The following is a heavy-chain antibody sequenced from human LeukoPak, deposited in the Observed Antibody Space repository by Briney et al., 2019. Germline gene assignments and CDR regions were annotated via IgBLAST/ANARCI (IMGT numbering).Heavy chain of an antibody. D-gene: IGHD2-8*01. CDR2: IYHSGST. CDR3: AIHKYCTDGVCHMGY. CDR1: GYSISSGYY. J-gene: IGHJ4*02. Sequence: SETLSLTCAVSGYSISSGYYWGWIRQPPGKGLEWIGSIYHSGSTYYNPSHKSRVTISVDTSKNQFSLKLSSVTAADTAVYYCAIHKYCTDGVCHMGYWGQGTLVTVSS. V-gene: IGHV4-38-2*01.